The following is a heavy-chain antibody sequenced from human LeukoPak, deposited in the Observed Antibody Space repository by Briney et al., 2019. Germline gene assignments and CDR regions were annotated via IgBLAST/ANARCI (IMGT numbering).Heavy chain of an antibody. CDR1: GGSISINTW. CDR2: SSHAGST. Sequence: PSGTLSLTCAVSGGSISINTWWSRVRQPPGKGLEWIGESSHAGSTNYNPSLKSRVTISVDKSRNSLSLTLNSVTAADSAVYYCARNFDSWGQGTLVTVSS. V-gene: IGHV4-4*02. J-gene: IGHJ4*02. CDR3: ARNFDS.